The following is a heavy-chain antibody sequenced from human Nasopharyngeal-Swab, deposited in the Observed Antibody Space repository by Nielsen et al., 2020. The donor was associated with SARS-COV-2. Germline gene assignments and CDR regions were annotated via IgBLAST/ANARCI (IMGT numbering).Heavy chain of an antibody. CDR1: GYTFTSYY. J-gene: IGHJ4*02. D-gene: IGHD3-22*01. V-gene: IGHV1-46*01. CDR2: INPSGGST. Sequence: ASVKVSCKASGYTFTSYYMHWVRQAPGQGLEWMGIINPSGGSTSYAQKFQGRVTMTRDTSTSTVYMELSSLRSEDTAVYYCARDRIGDSSGYDFDYWGQGTLVTVSS. CDR3: ARDRIGDSSGYDFDY.